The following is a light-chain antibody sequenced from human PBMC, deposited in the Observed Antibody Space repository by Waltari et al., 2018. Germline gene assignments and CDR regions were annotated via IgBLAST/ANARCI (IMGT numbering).Light chain of an antibody. V-gene: IGLV2-14*03. CDR2: DVS. CDR1: SRYIGGYDF. CDR3: SSYTSGTTHVI. J-gene: IGLJ2*01. Sequence: QSALIQPASVSGSPGQSITISCTGSSRYIGGYDFVSWFQRRPGKAPQLIISDVSRRPSAVSNRFSGSKSGNTASLTISGLRAEDEADYYCSSYTSGTTHVIFGGGTKLTVL.